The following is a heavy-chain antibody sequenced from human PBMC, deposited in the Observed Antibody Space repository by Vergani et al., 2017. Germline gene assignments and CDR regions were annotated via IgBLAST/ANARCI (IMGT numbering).Heavy chain of an antibody. Sequence: EVQLVQSGADVNKPGATMKISCKVSGYTFTDHYMHWVKQAPGKGLEWMGLVDPEDGETIYAEKFKGRVTIAADTYTDTAHLELSSLRSEDTAVYYCATPQTVTTGGMEVWGQGTTVIVSS. D-gene: IGHD4-17*01. CDR2: VDPEDGET. CDR3: ATPQTVTTGGMEV. CDR1: GYTFTDHY. J-gene: IGHJ6*02. V-gene: IGHV1-69-2*01.